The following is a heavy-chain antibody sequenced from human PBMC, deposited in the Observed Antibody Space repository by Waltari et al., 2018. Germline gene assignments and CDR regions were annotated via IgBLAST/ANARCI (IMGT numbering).Heavy chain of an antibody. CDR3: ATPIGFREQLGDY. D-gene: IGHD3-10*01. J-gene: IGHJ4*02. Sequence: EVQLVQSGAEVKKPGATVKISCKVSGYTFTDYYMHWVQQAPGKGLEWMGLVDSEDGQTINAEKFQVRGTITADTSTDTAYMELSSLRSEDTDVYYCATPIGFREQLGDYWGQGTLVTVSS. V-gene: IGHV1-69-2*01. CDR2: VDSEDGQT. CDR1: GYTFTDYY.